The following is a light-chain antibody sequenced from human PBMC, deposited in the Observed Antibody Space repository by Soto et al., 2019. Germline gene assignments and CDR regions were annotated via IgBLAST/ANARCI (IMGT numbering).Light chain of an antibody. Sequence: EILLTQSPATLSWSAGERATLACRASQSVGDYLAWYQQRPGQAPRLRIYGTSTRATGVPAWLGGSWSGTDFTLTSSSIEPEDFAVYYCQQRSNWPTFGQGTRLEIK. CDR3: QQRSNWPT. V-gene: IGKV3-11*01. CDR1: QSVGDY. J-gene: IGKJ5*01. CDR2: GTS.